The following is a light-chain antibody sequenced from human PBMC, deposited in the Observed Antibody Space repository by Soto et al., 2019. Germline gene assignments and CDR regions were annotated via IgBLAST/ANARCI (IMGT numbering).Light chain of an antibody. V-gene: IGLV2-8*01. CDR1: RSDVGGYNY. J-gene: IGLJ1*01. CDR2: EVS. CDR3: SPDAGSNNLGV. Sequence: QSALTQPPSASGSPGQSVTISCTGTRSDVGGYNYVSWYQQHPGKAPKLMIYEVSKRPSGVPDRFSGSKSGNTASLTVSGLQAEDDADYYCSPDAGSNNLGVFGTVTKVT.